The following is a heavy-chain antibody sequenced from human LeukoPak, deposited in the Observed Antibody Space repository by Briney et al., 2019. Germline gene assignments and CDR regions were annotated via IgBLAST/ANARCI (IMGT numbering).Heavy chain of an antibody. Sequence: GGSLRLSCAASGFAVSSTYMTWVRQAPGKGLEWVSVTYPGGTTYYADSVRGRFTVSTHNSQSTLYLQMNSLRAVDTAIYYCAAVLRISHAFDIWGQGTMVTVSS. CDR2: TYPGGTT. V-gene: IGHV3-53*04. CDR1: GFAVSSTY. J-gene: IGHJ3*02. D-gene: IGHD2-8*01. CDR3: AAVLRISHAFDI.